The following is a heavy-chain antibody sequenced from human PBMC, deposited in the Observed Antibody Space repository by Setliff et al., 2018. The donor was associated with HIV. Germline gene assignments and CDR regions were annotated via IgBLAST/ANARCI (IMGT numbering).Heavy chain of an antibody. J-gene: IGHJ4*02. V-gene: IGHV3-9*01. CDR1: GFTFDDYA. D-gene: IGHD6-19*01. Sequence: SLKISCAASGFTFDDYAMHWVRQPPGKGLEWVSGISWNSGSVDYADSVKGRFTISRDNAKKSLYLQMNSLRAEDTALYYCAKDVSGSSAYYYFDYWGQGTLVTVSS. CDR2: ISWNSGSV. CDR3: AKDVSGSSAYYYFDY.